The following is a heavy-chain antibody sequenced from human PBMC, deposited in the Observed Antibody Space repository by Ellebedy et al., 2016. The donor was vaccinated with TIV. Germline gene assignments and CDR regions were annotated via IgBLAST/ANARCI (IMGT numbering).Heavy chain of an antibody. CDR2: INSDGSST. Sequence: PGGSLRLSCAASGFTFSSYWMHWVRQAPGKGLVWVSRINSDGSSTSYADSVKGRFTISRDNAKNTLYLQMNSLRAEDTAVYYCARDHSSGWYGGYYYYYYGMDVWGQGTTVTVSS. CDR3: ARDHSSGWYGGYYYYYYGMDV. D-gene: IGHD6-19*01. J-gene: IGHJ6*02. V-gene: IGHV3-74*01. CDR1: GFTFSSYW.